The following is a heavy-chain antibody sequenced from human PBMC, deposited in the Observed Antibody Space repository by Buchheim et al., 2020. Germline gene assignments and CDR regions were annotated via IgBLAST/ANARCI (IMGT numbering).Heavy chain of an antibody. V-gene: IGHV3-30*02. Sequence: QVQLVESGGGVVQPGKSLRLSCAASGFIFSSYGMHWVRQAPGKGLEWVAFIRFDGSKTDYGDSVKGLFTISRDNSEKPLYLQMHSLSSEDTAVYYCAKGKGSFDNWGQGTL. J-gene: IGHJ4*02. CDR1: GFIFSSYG. D-gene: IGHD3-10*01. CDR2: IRFDGSKT. CDR3: AKGKGSFDN.